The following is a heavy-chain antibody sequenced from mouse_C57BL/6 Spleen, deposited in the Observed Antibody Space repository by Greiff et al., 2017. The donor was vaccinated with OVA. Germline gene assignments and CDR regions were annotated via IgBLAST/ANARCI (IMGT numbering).Heavy chain of an antibody. Sequence: VQLQQSGAELARPGASVKMSCKASGYTFTSYTMHWVKQRPGQGLEWIGYINPSSGYTKYNQKFKDKATLTADKSSSTAYMHLSSLTSEDSAVSYCSRDSGSRFASWGPGTTLSVSS. V-gene: IGHV1-4*01. D-gene: IGHD1-1*01. J-gene: IGHJ2*01. CDR3: SRDSGSRFAS. CDR1: GYTFTSYT. CDR2: INPSSGYT.